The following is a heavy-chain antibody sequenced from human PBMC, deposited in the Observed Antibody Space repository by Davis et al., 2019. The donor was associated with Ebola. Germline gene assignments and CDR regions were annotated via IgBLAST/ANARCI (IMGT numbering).Heavy chain of an antibody. CDR1: GYTFTGYD. CDR3: ARTFVGGWLFDY. Sequence: ASVKVSCKASGYTFTGYDINWVRQATGQGLEWMGWMNPNSGNTGYAQKFQGRVTMTRDTSAGTAYMEMSSLTSEDTAVYFCARTFVGGWLFDYWGQGTLVTVSS. CDR2: MNPNSGNT. D-gene: IGHD1-26*01. J-gene: IGHJ4*02. V-gene: IGHV1-8*01.